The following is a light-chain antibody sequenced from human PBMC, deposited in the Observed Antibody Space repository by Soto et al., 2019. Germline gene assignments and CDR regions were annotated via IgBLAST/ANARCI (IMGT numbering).Light chain of an antibody. CDR3: QQSDSFPFT. J-gene: IGKJ3*01. CDR2: AAS. CDR1: QDISSW. Sequence: DIQMTQSPSSVSGSVGDRVTIACRASQDISSWLAWYQQIPGKPPKLLIYAASALQGGVPSRFSGSGSGTHFTLTISSLQPEDFATYYCQQSDSFPFTFGPGTKVDIK. V-gene: IGKV1-12*01.